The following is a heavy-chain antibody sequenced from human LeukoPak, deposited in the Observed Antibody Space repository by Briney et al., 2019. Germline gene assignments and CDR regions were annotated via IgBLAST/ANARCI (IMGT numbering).Heavy chain of an antibody. CDR1: GFTFSSYA. CDR2: ISGSGGST. J-gene: IGHJ6*03. D-gene: IGHD1-14*01. V-gene: IGHV3-23*01. CDR3: AREIRWYFFYMDV. Sequence: GGSLRLSCAASGFTFSSYAMSWVRQAPGKGLEWVSAISGSGGSTYYADSVKGRFTISRDNAKNTLYLQMDSLGVEDTAVYYCAREIRWYFFYMDVWGKGTTVTVAS.